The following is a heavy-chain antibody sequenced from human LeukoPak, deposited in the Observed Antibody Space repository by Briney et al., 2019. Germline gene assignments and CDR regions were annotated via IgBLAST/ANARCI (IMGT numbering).Heavy chain of an antibody. D-gene: IGHD5-12*01. V-gene: IGHV3-11*04. CDR3: ARYSYDYSGSQGFDY. CDR2: ISSSGGTI. Sequence: GGSLTLSCAASGFTFSDYYMTWIRQAPGKGLEWVSYISSSGGTIYYADSVKGRFTISRDNAKNSLYLQMNSLRAEDTAVYYCARYSYDYSGSQGFDYWGQGILVTVSS. CDR1: GFTFSDYY. J-gene: IGHJ4*02.